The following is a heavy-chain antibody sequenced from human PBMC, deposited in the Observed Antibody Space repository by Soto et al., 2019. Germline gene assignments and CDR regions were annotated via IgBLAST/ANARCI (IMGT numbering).Heavy chain of an antibody. Sequence: EASVKVSFKASGGTFSSYAISWVRQAPGQGLEWMGGIIPIFGTANYAQKFQGRATITADESTSTAYMELSSLRSEDTAVYYCATGRSYYYGMDVWGQGTTVTVSS. CDR3: ATGRSYYYGMDV. J-gene: IGHJ6*02. CDR1: GGTFSSYA. V-gene: IGHV1-69*13. D-gene: IGHD3-10*01. CDR2: IIPIFGTA.